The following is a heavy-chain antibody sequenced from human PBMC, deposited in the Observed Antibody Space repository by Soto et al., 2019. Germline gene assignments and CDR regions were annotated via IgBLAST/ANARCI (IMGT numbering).Heavy chain of an antibody. Sequence: QVHVVQSGAEVKKPGSSVKVTCKAFGGTFNSFGINWVRQAPGQGLEWMGGIIPVFGTTKYAQKFRDRVTLVADGSTSTTYRELRSLTYDDTAVYCCAIEVWVRGGYSLDSWGQGTLVTVSS. CDR2: IIPVFGTT. D-gene: IGHD3-10*01. CDR3: AIEVWVRGGYSLDS. J-gene: IGHJ4*02. CDR1: GGTFNSFG. V-gene: IGHV1-69*01.